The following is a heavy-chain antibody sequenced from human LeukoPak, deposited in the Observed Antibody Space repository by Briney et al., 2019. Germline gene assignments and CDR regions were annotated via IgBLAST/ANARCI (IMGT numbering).Heavy chain of an antibody. J-gene: IGHJ4*02. V-gene: IGHV4-34*01. Sequence: SETLSLTXAVYGGSFSGYYWSWIRQPPGKGLEWTGEINHSGSTNYNPSLKSRVTISVDTSKNQFSLKLSSVTAADTAVYYCARERRYCSSTSCYRSVFDYWGQGTLVTVSS. CDR1: GGSFSGYY. CDR2: INHSGST. D-gene: IGHD2-2*02. CDR3: ARERRYCSSTSCYRSVFDY.